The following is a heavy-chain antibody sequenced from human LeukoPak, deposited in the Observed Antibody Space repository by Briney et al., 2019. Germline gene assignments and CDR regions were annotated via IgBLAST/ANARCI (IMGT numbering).Heavy chain of an antibody. J-gene: IGHJ5*02. D-gene: IGHD3-22*01. Sequence: GGSLRLSCAASGFTFSTYIMNWVRQTPGKGLEWVSSIGTSTSYIYYADSVKGRFTISRDNAKNSLYLEMNSLRAEDTAVYYCARDLGQYYDTSDNWFDPWGQGTLVTVSS. CDR2: IGTSTSYI. CDR1: GFTFSTYI. V-gene: IGHV3-21*01. CDR3: ARDLGQYYDTSDNWFDP.